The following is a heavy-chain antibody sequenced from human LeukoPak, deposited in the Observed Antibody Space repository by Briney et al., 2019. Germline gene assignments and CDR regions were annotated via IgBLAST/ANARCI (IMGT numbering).Heavy chain of an antibody. D-gene: IGHD5-18*01. CDR2: IKSKTDGGTT. CDR3: AHRDTSMVRVDY. V-gene: IGHV3-15*01. J-gene: IGHJ4*02. CDR1: GFTFRDAG. Sequence: GGSLRLSCVASGFTFRDAGMSWVRQAPGKGLEWVGRIKSKTDGGTTDYAAPVKGRFTFSRDDSKNTLYLQMSSLKTEDTAVYFCAHRDTSMVRVDYWGQGTLVTVSS.